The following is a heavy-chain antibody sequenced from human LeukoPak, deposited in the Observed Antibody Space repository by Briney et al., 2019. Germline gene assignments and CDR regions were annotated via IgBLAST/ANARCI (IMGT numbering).Heavy chain of an antibody. CDR2: IYHSGST. Sequence: PSQTLSLTCAVSGGSISSGGYSWSWIRQPPGKGLEWIGYIYHSGSTYYNPSLKSRVTISVDTSKNQFSLKLSSVTAADTAVYYCARGRGAVAGPRFASLQFDYWGRGTLVTVSS. D-gene: IGHD6-19*01. V-gene: IGHV4-30-2*01. CDR3: ARGRGAVAGPRFASLQFDY. J-gene: IGHJ4*02. CDR1: GGSISSGGYS.